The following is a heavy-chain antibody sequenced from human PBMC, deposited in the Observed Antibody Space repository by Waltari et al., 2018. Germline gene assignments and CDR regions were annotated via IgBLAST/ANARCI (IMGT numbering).Heavy chain of an antibody. CDR3: ARTAYYYYYYMDV. J-gene: IGHJ6*03. CDR1: GGPISSSSYY. D-gene: IGHD2-21*02. Sequence: QLQLQESGPGLVKPSETLSLNCTVPGGPISSSSYYWGWIRQPPGKGLEWIWSIYYSGSTYYNPSLKSRVTISVDTSKNQFSLKLSSVTAADTAVYYCARTAYYYYYYMDVWGKGTTVTVSS. CDR2: IYYSGST. V-gene: IGHV4-39*01.